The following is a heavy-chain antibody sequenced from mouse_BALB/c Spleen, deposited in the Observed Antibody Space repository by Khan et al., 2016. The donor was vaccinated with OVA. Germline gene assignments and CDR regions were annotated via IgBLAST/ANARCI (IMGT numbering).Heavy chain of an antibody. CDR1: GYTFTSYV. Sequence: VRLQQSGPELVKPGASVKMSCKASGYTFTSYVMHWMRQKPGQGLEWIGYIYPYNDDTKYNEKFKGKATLTSDKSSSTAYMELSSLTSEDSAVYYCARSNRYDVYFDYWGQGTTLTVSS. V-gene: IGHV1S136*01. CDR3: ARSNRYDVYFDY. CDR2: IYPYNDDT. J-gene: IGHJ2*01. D-gene: IGHD2-14*01.